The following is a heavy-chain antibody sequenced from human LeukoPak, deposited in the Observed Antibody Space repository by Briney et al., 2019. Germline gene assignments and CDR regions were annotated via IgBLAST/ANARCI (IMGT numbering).Heavy chain of an antibody. V-gene: IGHV4-30-2*01. CDR3: ARDSAGIDY. J-gene: IGHJ4*02. CDR1: GDSISSGPYY. CDR2: IYHGGST. D-gene: IGHD1-14*01. Sequence: SETLSLTCTVSGDSISSGPYYWNWIRQPPGKGLEWIGYIYHGGSTFYNPSLESRVTITIDRSRNQFSLKLSSVTAADTAVYYCARDSAGIDYWGQGTLVTVSS.